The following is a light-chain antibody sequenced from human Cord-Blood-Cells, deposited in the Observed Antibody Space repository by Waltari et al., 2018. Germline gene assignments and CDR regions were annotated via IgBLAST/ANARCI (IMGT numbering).Light chain of an antibody. CDR2: KAS. Sequence: DIQMTQSPSTLSASVGARVTITCRASQSISSWLAWYQQKPGKVPKLLIYKASSLESGVPSRFSGSGSGTEFTLTISSLQPDDFATYYCQQYNSYPVTFGQGTKLEIK. CDR3: QQYNSYPVT. V-gene: IGKV1-5*03. J-gene: IGKJ2*01. CDR1: QSISSW.